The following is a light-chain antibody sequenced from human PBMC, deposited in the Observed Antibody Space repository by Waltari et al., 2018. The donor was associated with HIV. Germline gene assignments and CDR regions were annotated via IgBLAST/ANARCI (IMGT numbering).Light chain of an antibody. V-gene: IGKV1-12*01. Sequence: DIQVTQSPSFVSASVGDKITITCRAPQGVSPRLALYQQRPGGAPHLLVYDASRLKDGVPSRFSGTGSGTYFTLTISDLQPEDFAMYYCQQANSFPHTFGGGTRV. CDR1: QGVSPR. CDR2: DAS. J-gene: IGKJ4*01. CDR3: QQANSFPHT.